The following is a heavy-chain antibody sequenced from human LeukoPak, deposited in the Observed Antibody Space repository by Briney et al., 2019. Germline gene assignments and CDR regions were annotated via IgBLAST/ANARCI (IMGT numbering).Heavy chain of an antibody. Sequence: PSETLSLTCTVSGGSISSYYWSWIRQPPGKGLEWIGYIYYSGSTNYNPSLKSQVTISVDTSKNQFSLKLSSVTAADTAVYYCARIGSSRWELRWLVMDYWGQGTLVTVSS. J-gene: IGHJ4*02. D-gene: IGHD1-26*01. CDR3: ARIGSSRWELRWLVMDY. V-gene: IGHV4-59*08. CDR1: GGSISSYY. CDR2: IYYSGST.